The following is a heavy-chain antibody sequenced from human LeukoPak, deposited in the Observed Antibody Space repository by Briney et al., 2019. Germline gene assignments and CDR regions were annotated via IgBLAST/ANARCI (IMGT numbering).Heavy chain of an antibody. CDR1: GVSITDYY. D-gene: IGHD6-19*01. Sequence: SETLSLTCSVSGVSITDYYWTWIRQSPGKGPEWIGYVSHSGSTRYNPSLASRLILSVDSSKNQVSLNLTSVTAADTAVYYCTKLGCAQLWLTPDYWGQGTLVSVSS. J-gene: IGHJ4*02. CDR3: TKLGCAQLWLTPDY. V-gene: IGHV4-59*01. CDR2: VSHSGST.